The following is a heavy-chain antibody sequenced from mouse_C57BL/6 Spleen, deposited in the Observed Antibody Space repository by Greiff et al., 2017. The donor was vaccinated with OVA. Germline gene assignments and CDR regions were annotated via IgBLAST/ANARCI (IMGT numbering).Heavy chain of an antibody. CDR3: ARRRVEGFAY. V-gene: IGHV1-69*01. D-gene: IGHD1-1*01. Sequence: QVQLQQPGAELVMPGASVKLSCKASGYTFTSYWMHWVKQRPGQGLEWIGEIDPSDSYTNYNQKFKGKSTLTVDKSSSTAYMQLSSLTSEDSAVYYCARRRVEGFAYWGQGTLVTVSA. J-gene: IGHJ3*01. CDR2: IDPSDSYT. CDR1: GYTFTSYW.